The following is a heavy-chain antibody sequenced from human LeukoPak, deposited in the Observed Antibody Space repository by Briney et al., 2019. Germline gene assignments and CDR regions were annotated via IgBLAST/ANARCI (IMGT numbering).Heavy chain of an antibody. V-gene: IGHV1-69*13. CDR2: IIPIFGTA. Sequence: SVKVSCKASGGTLSSYAISWVRQAPGQGLEWMGGIIPIFGTANYAQKFQGRVTITADESTSTAYMELSSLRPEDTAVYYCARGSGSYSYYFDYWGQGTLVTVSS. CDR1: GGTLSSYA. D-gene: IGHD1-26*01. J-gene: IGHJ4*02. CDR3: ARGSGSYSYYFDY.